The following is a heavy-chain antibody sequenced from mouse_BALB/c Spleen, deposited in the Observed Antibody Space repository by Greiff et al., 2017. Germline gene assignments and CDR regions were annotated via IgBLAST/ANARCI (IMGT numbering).Heavy chain of an antibody. Sequence: EVKLVESGGGLVQPGGSLRLSCATSGFTFTEYYMSWVRQPPGKALEWLGFIRNKANGYTTEYSASVKGRFTISRDNSQSILYLQMNTLRAEDSATYYCARHYRYDDYWGQGTTLTVSS. D-gene: IGHD2-14*01. J-gene: IGHJ2*01. CDR3: ARHYRYDDY. CDR1: GFTFTEYY. V-gene: IGHV7-3*02. CDR2: IRNKANGYTT.